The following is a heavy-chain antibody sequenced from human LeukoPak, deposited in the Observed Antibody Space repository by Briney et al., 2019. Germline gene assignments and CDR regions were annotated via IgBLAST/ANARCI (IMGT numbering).Heavy chain of an antibody. CDR1: GGTFSSYA. CDR2: IIPIFGTA. CDR3: ASGRPSDYYYYYGMDV. J-gene: IGHJ6*04. V-gene: IGHV1-69*01. Sequence: GSSVKVSCKASGGTFSSYAISWVRQAPGRGLEWMGGIIPIFGTANYAQKFQGRVTITADESTSTAYMELSSLRSEDTAVYYCASGRPSDYYYYYGMDVWGKGTTVTVSS.